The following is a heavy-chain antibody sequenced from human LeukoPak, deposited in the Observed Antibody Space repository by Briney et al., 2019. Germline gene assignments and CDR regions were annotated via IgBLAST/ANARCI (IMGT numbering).Heavy chain of an antibody. CDR2: IYYSGST. CDR3: ATWVGARFDY. V-gene: IGHV4-59*01. J-gene: IGHJ4*02. Sequence: SETLSLTCTVSGGSISSYYWSWIRQPPGKGLEWIGYIYYSGSTNYSPSLKSRVTISVDTSKNQFSLKLSSVTAADTAVYYCATWVGARFDYWGQGTLVTVSS. CDR1: GGSISSYY. D-gene: IGHD1-26*01.